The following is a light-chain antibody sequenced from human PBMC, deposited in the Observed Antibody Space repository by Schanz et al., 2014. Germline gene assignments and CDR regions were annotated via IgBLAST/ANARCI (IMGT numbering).Light chain of an antibody. Sequence: EIVMTQSPATLSVSPGERATLSCRASQSITSYLAWYQQKPGQAPRLLIYGASNRATGIATRFSGSGFGTEFTLTISGLQSEDFAVYSCQQYNNWPWTFGQGTRVELK. CDR3: QQYNNWPWT. CDR2: GAS. CDR1: QSITSY. J-gene: IGKJ1*01. V-gene: IGKV3-15*01.